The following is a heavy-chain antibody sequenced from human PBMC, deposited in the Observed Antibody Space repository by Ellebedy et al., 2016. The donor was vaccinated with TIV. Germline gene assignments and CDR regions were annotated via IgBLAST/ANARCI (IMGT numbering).Heavy chain of an antibody. CDR3: ATREWQDPMDV. CDR2: INTGNDNT. V-gene: IGHV1-3*04. D-gene: IGHD3-3*01. Sequence: ASVKVSCXASGHIFTTYGIHWVRQAPGQSLEWMGWINTGNDNTKYSQKLQGRVTITRDYMELSGLMSEDTAVYYCATREWQDPMDVWGQGTTVTVSS. J-gene: IGHJ6*02. CDR1: GHIFTTYG.